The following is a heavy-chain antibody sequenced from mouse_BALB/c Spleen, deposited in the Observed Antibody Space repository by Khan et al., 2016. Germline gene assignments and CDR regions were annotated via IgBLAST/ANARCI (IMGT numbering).Heavy chain of an antibody. D-gene: IGHD1-1*02. CDR1: GYTFNNYW. J-gene: IGHJ4*01. V-gene: IGHV1-9*01. CDR3: ARAWCSMDY. Sequence: VQLQESGAELMKPGASVKISCKATGYTFNNYWIEWVKQRPGHGLEWIGDILPGSGNSNYNENLKGKATFTADTSSNTAYMQLSSLTSEDSAVYYCARAWCSMDYWGQGTSVTVSS. CDR2: ILPGSGNS.